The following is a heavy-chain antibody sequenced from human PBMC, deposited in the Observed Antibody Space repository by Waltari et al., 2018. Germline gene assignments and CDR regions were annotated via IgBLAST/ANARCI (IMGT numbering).Heavy chain of an antibody. CDR1: GYSFSNYW. D-gene: IGHD2-2*01. V-gene: IGHV5-51*01. CDR3: ARPPVPATTTDFDY. CDR2: IYPGDSDT. J-gene: IGHJ4*02. Sequence: EVQLVQSGAEVKKPGESLKISCKGSGYSFSNYWNAWVSQLPGKGLEWMGIIYPGDSDTRYSPSFQGQVTISADKSISTAYLQWSSLKASDTAMYYCARPPVPATTTDFDYWGQGTLVTVSS.